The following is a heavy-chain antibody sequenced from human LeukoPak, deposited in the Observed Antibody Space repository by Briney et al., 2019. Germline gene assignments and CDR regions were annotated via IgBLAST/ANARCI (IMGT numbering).Heavy chain of an antibody. Sequence: SGTLSLTCTVSGYSISSGYYWGWIRQPPGKGLEWIGSIYHSGSTYYNPSLKSRVTISVDTSKNQFSLKLRSVTAADTAVYYCARANMVRGVGSFFDRNWFDPWGQGTLVTVSS. CDR2: IYHSGST. J-gene: IGHJ5*02. D-gene: IGHD3-10*01. CDR3: ARANMVRGVGSFFDRNWFDP. CDR1: GYSISSGYY. V-gene: IGHV4-38-2*02.